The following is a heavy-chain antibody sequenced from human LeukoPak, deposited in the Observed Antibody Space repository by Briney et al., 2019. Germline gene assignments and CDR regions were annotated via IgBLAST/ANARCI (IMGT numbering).Heavy chain of an antibody. CDR2: IYSGGST. V-gene: IGHV3-66*01. CDR1: GFTVSSNF. J-gene: IGHJ4*02. D-gene: IGHD6-13*01. CDR3: ARIKRENIAAAGTVDY. Sequence: GGSLRLSCAASGFTVSSNFMSWVRQAPGKGLEWVSVIYSGGSTYYADSVKGRFTISRDNSKNTLYLQMNSLRAEDTAVYYCARIKRENIAAAGTVDYWGQGTLVTVSS.